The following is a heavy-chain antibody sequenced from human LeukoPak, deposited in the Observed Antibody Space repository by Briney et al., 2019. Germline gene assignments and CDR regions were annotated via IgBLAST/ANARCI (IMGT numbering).Heavy chain of an antibody. V-gene: IGHV3-48*04. J-gene: IGHJ6*03. CDR2: ITGSINTN. D-gene: IGHD2-2*01. Sequence: PGGSLRLSCAASGFILSSHSMTSVRQAPGKGLESLSYITGSINTNYYADSVKGRFTVTRDNAKNSLHLQMNSLRTEDTAVYFCASGGPCSSTNYYYYCYMDVWGKGTTVTVSS. CDR3: ASGGPCSSTNYYYYCYMDV. CDR1: GFILSSHS.